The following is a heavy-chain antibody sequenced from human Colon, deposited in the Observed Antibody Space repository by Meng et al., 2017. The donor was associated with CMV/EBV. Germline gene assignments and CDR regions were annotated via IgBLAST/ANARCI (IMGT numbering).Heavy chain of an antibody. CDR3: ARVLPTYYYDTSAYPLDL. J-gene: IGHJ4*02. Sequence: GGSLRLSCEGSGFRFGTFYMHWVRQAPGKGLEWVSRISADGATTTFAESVKGRFTVSRDNAKNTMYLQMTSLRAEDTAVYYCARVLPTYYYDTSAYPLDLWGQGTLVTVSS. D-gene: IGHD3-22*01. CDR1: GFRFGTFY. CDR2: ISADGATT. V-gene: IGHV3-74*01.